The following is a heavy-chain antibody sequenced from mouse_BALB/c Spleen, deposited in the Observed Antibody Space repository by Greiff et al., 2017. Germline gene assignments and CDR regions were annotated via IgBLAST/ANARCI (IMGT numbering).Heavy chain of an antibody. Sequence: QVQLQQSGAELMKPGASVKISCKATGYTFSSYWIEWVKQRPGHGLEWIGEILPGSGSTNYNEKFKGKATFTADTSSNTAYMQLSSLTSEDSAVYYCAGRGTWPAWFAYWGQGTLVTVSA. CDR1: GYTFSSYW. V-gene: IGHV1-9*01. D-gene: IGHD5-1*01. J-gene: IGHJ3*01. CDR2: ILPGSGST. CDR3: AGRGTWPAWFAY.